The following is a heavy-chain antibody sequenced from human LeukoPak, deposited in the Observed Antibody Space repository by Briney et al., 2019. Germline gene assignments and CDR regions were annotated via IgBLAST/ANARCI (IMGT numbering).Heavy chain of an antibody. D-gene: IGHD2-15*01. Sequence: SVKVSCKASGGTFSSYAISWVRQAPGQGGEWMGGIIPMFGTAKYAQKFQGRDTITADENTRTAYMEVRRLRSQDTAVYYCARDPIVVVEGGDDYWGQGTLVTVSS. CDR3: ARDPIVVVEGGDDY. V-gene: IGHV1-69*01. CDR1: GGTFSSYA. J-gene: IGHJ4*02. CDR2: IIPMFGTA.